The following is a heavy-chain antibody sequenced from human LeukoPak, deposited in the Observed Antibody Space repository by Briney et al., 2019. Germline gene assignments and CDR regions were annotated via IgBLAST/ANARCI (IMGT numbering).Heavy chain of an antibody. J-gene: IGHJ4*02. CDR3: ARRLKTVVAEFYFDY. D-gene: IGHD3-22*01. CDR1: GFTFSSYAM. V-gene: IGHV4-4*02. Sequence: GSLRLSCAASGFTFSSYAMSWVRQPPGKGLEWIGEIYHSGSTNYNPSLKSRVTISVDTSKNQFSLKLSSVTAADTAVYYCARRLKTVVAEFYFDYWGQGTLVTVSS. CDR2: IYHSGST.